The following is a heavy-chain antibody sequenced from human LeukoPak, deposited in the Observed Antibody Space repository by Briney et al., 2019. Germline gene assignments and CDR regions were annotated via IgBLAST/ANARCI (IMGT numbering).Heavy chain of an antibody. CDR2: INQGGSET. J-gene: IGHJ4*02. D-gene: IGHD6-6*01. V-gene: IGHV3-7*01. CDR3: ARLIGDRTIYDY. Sequence: GGSLRLSCAASGFTFRTYWMSWVRQAPGKGLEWVASINQGGSETYYVESVKGRFTISRDDAMNSFFLQMNSLRAEDTAVYYCARLIGDRTIYDYWGQGTLVTVSS. CDR1: GFTFRTYW.